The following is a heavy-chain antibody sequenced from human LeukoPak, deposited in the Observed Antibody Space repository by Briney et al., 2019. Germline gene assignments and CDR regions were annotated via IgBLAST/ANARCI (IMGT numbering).Heavy chain of an antibody. Sequence: ASVKVSCKASGYTFTGYYMHWVRQAPGQGLEWMGWINPNSGGTNYAQKFQGRVTMTRDTSISTAYMELSRLRSDDTAVYYCTRRYSSSTPYYYYYMDVWGKGTTVTVSS. CDR3: TRRYSSSTPYYYYYMDV. CDR1: GYTFTGYY. J-gene: IGHJ6*03. V-gene: IGHV1-2*02. D-gene: IGHD6-6*01. CDR2: INPNSGGT.